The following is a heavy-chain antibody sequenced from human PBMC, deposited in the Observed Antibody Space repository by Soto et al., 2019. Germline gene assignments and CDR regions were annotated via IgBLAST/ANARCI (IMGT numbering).Heavy chain of an antibody. CDR3: AREGILWFRQLNELDI. Sequence: EVQLVESGGGLVQPGGSLRLSCAASGFTFSDHYMDWVRQAPGKGLEWVGRSRSKANSYTTEYAASVKGRFTITRDDSENALFLQMSILKTEDTAVYYCAREGILWFRQLNELDIWGRGTLVTVSS. D-gene: IGHD3-10*01. CDR1: GFTFSDHY. V-gene: IGHV3-72*01. CDR2: SRSKANSYTT. J-gene: IGHJ3*02.